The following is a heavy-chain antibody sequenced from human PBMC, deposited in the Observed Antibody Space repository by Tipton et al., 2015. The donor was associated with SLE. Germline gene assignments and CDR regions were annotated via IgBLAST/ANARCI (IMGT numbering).Heavy chain of an antibody. CDR1: GFTFSSYW. D-gene: IGHD4/OR15-4a*01. J-gene: IGHJ4*02. CDR2: INSDGSST. CDR3: ARHDYSGNYFEY. V-gene: IGHV3-74*01. Sequence: SLRLSCAASGFTFSSYWMHWVRQAPGKGLVWVSRINSDGSSTSYADSVKGRFTISRDNAKNTLYLQMNSLRAEDTAVYYCARHDYSGNYFEYWGQGTVVTVSS.